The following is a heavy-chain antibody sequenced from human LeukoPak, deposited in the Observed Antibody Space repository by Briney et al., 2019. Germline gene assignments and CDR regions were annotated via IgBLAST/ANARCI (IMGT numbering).Heavy chain of an antibody. J-gene: IGHJ5*02. Sequence: PSETLSPTCTVSGGSINSYYWSWIRQPPGKGLEWIGYIYYSRSTNYNPSLKSRITISVDTSKNQFSLKLSSVTAADTAVYYCARYSWFGELLWGWFDPWGQGTLVTVSS. D-gene: IGHD3-10*01. V-gene: IGHV4-59*01. CDR2: IYYSRST. CDR1: GGSINSYY. CDR3: ARYSWFGELLWGWFDP.